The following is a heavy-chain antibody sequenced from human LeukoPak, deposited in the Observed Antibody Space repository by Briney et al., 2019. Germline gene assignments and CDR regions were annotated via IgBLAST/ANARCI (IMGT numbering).Heavy chain of an antibody. CDR1: GFTFSDNY. CDR3: ARESPGFVNSDF. Sequence: PGGSLRLSCAASGFTFSDNYMSWLRQAPGKGLEWVSYISSSGNIIYFADSVKGRFTISRDNSKNSLYLQMNSLRAEDTAVYYCARESPGFVNSDFWGQGTLVTVSS. J-gene: IGHJ4*02. V-gene: IGHV3-11*01. CDR2: ISSSGNII. D-gene: IGHD1-26*01.